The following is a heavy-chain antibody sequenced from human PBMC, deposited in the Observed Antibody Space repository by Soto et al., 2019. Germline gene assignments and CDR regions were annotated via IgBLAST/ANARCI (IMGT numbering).Heavy chain of an antibody. CDR3: ARLGYYDFWSGPRPYYGMDV. CDR2: IYYSGST. CDR1: VGSISSSSYY. Sequence: SETLSLTCTVSVGSISSSSYYWGWIRQPPGKGLEWIGSIYYSGSTYYNPPLKSRVTISVDTSKNQFSLKLSSVTAADTAVYYCARLGYYDFWSGPRPYYGMDVWGQGTTVTVSS. V-gene: IGHV4-39*07. J-gene: IGHJ6*02. D-gene: IGHD3-3*01.